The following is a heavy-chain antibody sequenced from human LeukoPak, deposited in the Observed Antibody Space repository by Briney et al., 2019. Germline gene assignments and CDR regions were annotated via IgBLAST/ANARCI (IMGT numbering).Heavy chain of an antibody. J-gene: IGHJ5*01. V-gene: IGHV1-18*01. CDR1: GYTFVSFG. CDR3: ARDRRDWFGS. CDR2: VSANNGDT. Sequence: GASVKVSCKASGYTFVSFGISWVRQAPGQGLEWMGWVSANNGDTIYTEKFQDRVTMTTDTSTNTAYMEVRSLRSDDTAVYYCARDRRDWFGSWGQGTLVTVSS.